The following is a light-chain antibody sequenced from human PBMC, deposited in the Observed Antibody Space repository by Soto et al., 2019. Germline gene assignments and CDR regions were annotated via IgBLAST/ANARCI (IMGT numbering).Light chain of an antibody. CDR3: CSYAGTYTHYA. V-gene: IGLV2-11*01. J-gene: IGLJ1*01. CDR2: DVN. Sequence: QSALTQPRSVSGSPGQSVTISCTGTSSDVGGYNFVSWYQQHPGKAPKLMIYDVNKRPSGVPGRFSGSKSGNTASLTISGLQAEDEADYYCCSYAGTYTHYAFGPGTKFTV. CDR1: SSDVGGYNF.